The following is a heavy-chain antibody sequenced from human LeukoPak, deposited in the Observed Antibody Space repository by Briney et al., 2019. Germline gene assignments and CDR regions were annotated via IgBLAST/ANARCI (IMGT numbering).Heavy chain of an antibody. V-gene: IGHV3-7*01. J-gene: IGHJ4*02. D-gene: IGHD3-10*01. CDR2: MKKDGSET. CDR3: GRHRSGSGTYFIDY. CDR1: GFTFSSYS. Sequence: PGGSLRLSCVVSGFTFSSYSMIWVRQAPGKGLQWVANMKKDGSETKYVESVKGRFTISRDNAKNSLYLQMNSLRAEDTAVYYCGRHRSGSGTYFIDYWGKGTLVSVSS.